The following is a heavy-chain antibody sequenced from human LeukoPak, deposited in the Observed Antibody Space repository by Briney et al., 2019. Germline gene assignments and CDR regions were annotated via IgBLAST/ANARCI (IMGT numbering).Heavy chain of an antibody. CDR1: GFTFSDYY. V-gene: IGHV3-11*04. CDR2: ISSSGSTI. J-gene: IGHJ6*03. D-gene: IGHD3-22*01. CDR3: ARVGSGHYYDSSGYYYYYYYMDV. Sequence: GGSLRLSCAASGFTFSDYYMSWIRQAPGKGLEWVSYISSSGSTIYYADSVKGRFTISRDNAKNSLYLQMNSLRAEDTAVYYCARVGSGHYYDSSGYYYYYYYMDVWGKGTTVTVSS.